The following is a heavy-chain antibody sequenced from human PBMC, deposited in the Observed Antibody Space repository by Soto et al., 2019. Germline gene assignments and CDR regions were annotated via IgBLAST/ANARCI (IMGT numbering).Heavy chain of an antibody. Sequence: SGPTLVNPTQTLTLTCTFSGFSLITSGVGVGWIRQPPGKALEWLALIYWNGDKRYSPSLKSRLTIAKDNSKDQVVLTMTNVDPVDTATYYCAPSPFNDRSGYPVSWGQGTLVTVSS. J-gene: IGHJ5*02. V-gene: IGHV2-5*01. D-gene: IGHD3-22*01. CDR2: IYWNGDK. CDR1: GFSLITSGVG. CDR3: APSPFNDRSGYPVS.